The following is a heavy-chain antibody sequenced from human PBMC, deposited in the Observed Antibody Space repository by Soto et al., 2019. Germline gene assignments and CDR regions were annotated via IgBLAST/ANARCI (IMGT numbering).Heavy chain of an antibody. Sequence: QVQLVQSGAEVKKPGSSVKVSCTASGGTFSSYAISWVRQAPGQGLEWMGGVIPISGTADYAQKFQGRVTITADEATITAYMELSSLRSEDTAVYYCARAQGSSTSLEIYYYYYYGMDVWGQGTTVTVSS. CDR2: VIPISGTA. D-gene: IGHD2-2*01. V-gene: IGHV1-69*01. CDR1: GGTFSSYA. J-gene: IGHJ6*02. CDR3: ARAQGSSTSLEIYYYYYYGMDV.